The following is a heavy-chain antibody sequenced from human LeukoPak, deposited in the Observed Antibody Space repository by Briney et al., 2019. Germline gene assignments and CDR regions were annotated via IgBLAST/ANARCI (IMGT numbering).Heavy chain of an antibody. CDR3: ESGGSKVGATPHDNFDI. D-gene: IGHD1-26*01. CDR2: IYHSGST. J-gene: IGHJ3*02. CDR1: GGSFSAYY. V-gene: IGHV4-34*01. Sequence: PSETLSLTCVVYGGSFSAYYWNWIRQPPGKGLEWIGEIYHSGSTNYKPSLKSRVTLSVDTSKNQFSLKLSSVTAADTAVYYCESGGSKVGATPHDNFDIWGQGTMVTVSS.